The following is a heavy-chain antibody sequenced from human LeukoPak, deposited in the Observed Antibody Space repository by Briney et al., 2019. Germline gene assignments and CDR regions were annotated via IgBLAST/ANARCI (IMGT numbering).Heavy chain of an antibody. Sequence: SENLSLTCAVSGYSISSGYYWSWIRQPAGKGLEWIGRIYTSGSTNYNPSLKSRVTMSVDTSKNQFSLKLSSVTAADTAVYYCARKGSGWGGAFDIWGQGTMVTVSS. CDR3: ARKGSGWGGAFDI. CDR2: IYTSGST. J-gene: IGHJ3*02. CDR1: GYSISSGYY. V-gene: IGHV4-4*07. D-gene: IGHD6-19*01.